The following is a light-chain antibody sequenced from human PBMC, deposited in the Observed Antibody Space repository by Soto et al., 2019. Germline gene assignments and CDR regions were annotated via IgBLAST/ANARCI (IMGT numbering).Light chain of an antibody. Sequence: EIVLTQSPGSLSLSPGEGSTLSCRASETIKKNYLAWYQQQPGQAPRLLIYAASRRATGIPDRFSGGGSGTDFTLTISSLQSEDFAVYYCQQYDNWPWTFGQGTKVDIK. V-gene: IGKV3-20*01. CDR3: QQYDNWPWT. J-gene: IGKJ1*01. CDR1: ETIKKNY. CDR2: AAS.